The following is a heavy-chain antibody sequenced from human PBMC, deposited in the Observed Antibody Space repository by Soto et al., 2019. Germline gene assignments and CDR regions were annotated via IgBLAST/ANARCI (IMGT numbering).Heavy chain of an antibody. CDR3: ARLPSSSWSLRNDYYYYYGMDV. Sequence: ASVKVSCKASGYTFTSYYMHWVRQAPGQGLEWMGIINPSGGSTSYAQKFQGRVTMTRDTSTSTVYMELSSLRSEDTAVYYCARLPSSSWSLRNDYYYYYGMDVWGQGTTVTVSS. D-gene: IGHD6-13*01. J-gene: IGHJ6*02. CDR2: INPSGGST. CDR1: GYTFTSYY. V-gene: IGHV1-46*01.